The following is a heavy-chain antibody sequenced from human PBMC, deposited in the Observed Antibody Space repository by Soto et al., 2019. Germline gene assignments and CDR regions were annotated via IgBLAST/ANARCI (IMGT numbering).Heavy chain of an antibody. CDR1: GNSFTSYC. V-gene: IGHV5-51*01. Sequence: GQSLKISCKGSGNSFTSYCIGWVRQMPGKGLEWMGIIYPGDSDTRYSPSFQGQVTISADKSISTAYLQWSSLKASDTAMYYCARHYCSSTSCYPVYYYYYGMDVWGQGTTVTVSS. D-gene: IGHD2-2*01. CDR2: IYPGDSDT. CDR3: ARHYCSSTSCYPVYYYYYGMDV. J-gene: IGHJ6*02.